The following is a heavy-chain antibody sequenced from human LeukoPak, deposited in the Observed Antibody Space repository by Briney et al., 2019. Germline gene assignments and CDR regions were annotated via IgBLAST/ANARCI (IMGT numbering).Heavy chain of an antibody. D-gene: IGHD6-13*01. Sequence: GGSLRLSCAASGFTFSSYGMHWVRQAPGKGLEWVAFIRYDGSNKYYADSVKGRFTISRDNSKNTLYLQMNSLRAEDTAVYYCASASSSWYDPDYWGQGTLVTVSS. V-gene: IGHV3-30*02. CDR2: IRYDGSNK. CDR1: GFTFSSYG. J-gene: IGHJ4*02. CDR3: ASASSSWYDPDY.